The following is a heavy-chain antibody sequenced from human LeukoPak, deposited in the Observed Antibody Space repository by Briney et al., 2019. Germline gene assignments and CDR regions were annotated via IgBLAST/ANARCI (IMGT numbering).Heavy chain of an antibody. V-gene: IGHV3-23*01. J-gene: IGHJ4*02. CDR2: ISGSGGST. CDR1: GFSFSDYY. CDR3: ARSTRSIMVGFDY. D-gene: IGHD3-10*01. Sequence: GGSLRLSCVASGFSFSDYYMSWIRQAPGKGLEWVSAISGSGGSTYYADSVKGRFTISRDNSENTLYLQMNGLRAEDTAVYYCARSTRSIMVGFDYWGQGTLVTAPS.